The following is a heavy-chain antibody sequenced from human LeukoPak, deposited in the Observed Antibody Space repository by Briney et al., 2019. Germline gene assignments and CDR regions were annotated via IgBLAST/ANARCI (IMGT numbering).Heavy chain of an antibody. J-gene: IGHJ4*02. CDR2: TYYRSKWYN. CDR3: ARDPRVSAGWQFDY. V-gene: IGHV6-1*01. CDR1: GDSASSKSAT. D-gene: IGHD6-19*01. Sequence: SQTLSLTCAISGDSASSKSATWNWIRQSPSRGLEWLGKTYYRSKWYNDSAVSVKSRITISPDTSKNQFSLQLNSVTPEDTAMYYCARDPRVSAGWQFDYWGQGTLVTVSS.